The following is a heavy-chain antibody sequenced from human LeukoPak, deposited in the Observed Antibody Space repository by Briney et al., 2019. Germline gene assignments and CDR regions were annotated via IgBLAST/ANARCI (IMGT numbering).Heavy chain of an antibody. CDR3: ASSQLPYSSGWSFDY. Sequence: SETLSLTCTVSGYSISSGYYWGWIRQPPGKGLEWIGSIYHSGSTYYNPSLKSRVTISVDTSKNQFSLKLSSVTAADTAVYYCASSQLPYSSGWSFDYWGQGTLVTVSS. D-gene: IGHD6-19*01. J-gene: IGHJ4*02. CDR2: IYHSGST. CDR1: GYSISSGYY. V-gene: IGHV4-38-2*02.